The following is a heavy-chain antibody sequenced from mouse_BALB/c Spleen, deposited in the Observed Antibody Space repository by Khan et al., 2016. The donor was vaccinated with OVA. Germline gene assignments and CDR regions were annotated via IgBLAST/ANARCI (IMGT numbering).Heavy chain of an antibody. J-gene: IGHJ3*01. CDR3: ASHLTGSFAY. V-gene: IGHV5-6*01. CDR1: GFTFSAYS. CDR2: IISGADYT. D-gene: IGHD4-1*01. Sequence: EVELVESGGDLVKPGGSLKLSCAASGFTFSAYSMSWVRQTPDKRLEWVATIISGADYTYYPDGVKGRFTISRDTAKNTLYLQMSSLKSEDTAMYYCASHLTGSFAYWGQGTLVTVSA.